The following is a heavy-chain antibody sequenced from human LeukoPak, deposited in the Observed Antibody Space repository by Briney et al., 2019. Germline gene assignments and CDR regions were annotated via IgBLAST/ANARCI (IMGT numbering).Heavy chain of an antibody. Sequence: GESLKISCKGSGYSFTSYWIGWVRQMPGKGLEWMGIIYPGDSDTRYSPSFQGQVAISADKSISTAYLQWSSLKASDTAVYYCARHGILGSLGYWFDPWGQGTLVTVSS. V-gene: IGHV5-51*01. D-gene: IGHD2-15*01. CDR3: ARHGILGSLGYWFDP. J-gene: IGHJ5*02. CDR1: GYSFTSYW. CDR2: IYPGDSDT.